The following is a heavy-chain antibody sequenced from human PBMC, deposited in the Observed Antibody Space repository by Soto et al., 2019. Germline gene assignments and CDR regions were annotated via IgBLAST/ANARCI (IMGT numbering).Heavy chain of an antibody. D-gene: IGHD6-13*01. V-gene: IGHV3-23*01. CDR1: GFTFSSYA. Sequence: IRLSRSASGFTFSSYAMSWVRQAPGKGLEWVSAISGSGGSTYYADSVKGRFTISRDNSKNTLYLQIKSLRAEDTAVYYWLNPPLGYTRRKIEYWCQALVVT. J-gene: IGHJ4*02. CDR2: ISGSGGST. CDR3: LNPPLGYTRRKIEY.